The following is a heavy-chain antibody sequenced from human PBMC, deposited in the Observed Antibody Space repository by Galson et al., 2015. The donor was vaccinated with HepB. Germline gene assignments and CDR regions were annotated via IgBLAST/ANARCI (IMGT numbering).Heavy chain of an antibody. V-gene: IGHV3-30*04. Sequence: SLRLSCAASGFTFSSYATHWVRQAPGKGLERVAVISYDGSNKYYADSVKGRFTISRDNSKNTLYLQMNSLRAEDTAVYYCARGPRDGPDAFDIWGQGTMVTVSS. J-gene: IGHJ3*02. CDR2: ISYDGSNK. CDR3: ARGPRDGPDAFDI. D-gene: IGHD5-24*01. CDR1: GFTFSSYA.